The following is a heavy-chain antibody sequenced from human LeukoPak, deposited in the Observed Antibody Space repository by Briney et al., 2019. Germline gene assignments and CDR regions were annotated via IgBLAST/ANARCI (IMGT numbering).Heavy chain of an antibody. J-gene: IGHJ5*02. D-gene: IGHD1-26*01. Sequence: SETLSLTCAVYIDSFSDYHWNWIRQTPAKGLEWIGEVNESGGTNISPSLRSRVILSVDTSKNQFSLKLISVTVADTAVYYCARGQGATVPQVGKNWFDPWGQGTRVTVSS. CDR2: VNESGGT. V-gene: IGHV4-34*01. CDR3: ARGQGATVPQVGKNWFDP. CDR1: IDSFSDYH.